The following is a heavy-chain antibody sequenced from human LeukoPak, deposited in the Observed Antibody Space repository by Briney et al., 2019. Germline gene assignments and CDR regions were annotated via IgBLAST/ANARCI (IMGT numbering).Heavy chain of an antibody. CDR2: IYYSGST. CDR1: GGSFSGYY. V-gene: IGHV4-34*01. CDR3: VRDPRGMIVVVEDAFDI. J-gene: IGHJ3*02. D-gene: IGHD3-22*01. Sequence: SETLSLTCAVYGGSFSGYYWSWIRQPPGKGLEWIGSIYYSGSTYYNPSLKSRVTISVDTSKNQFSLKLSSVTAADTAVYYCVRDPRGMIVVVEDAFDIWGQGTMVTVSS.